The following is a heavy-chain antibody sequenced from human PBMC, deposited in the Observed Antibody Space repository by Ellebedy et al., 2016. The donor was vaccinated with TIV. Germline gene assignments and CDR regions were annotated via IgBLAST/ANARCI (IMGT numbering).Heavy chain of an antibody. D-gene: IGHD6-19*01. J-gene: IGHJ4*02. CDR1: GYTFNRYY. Sequence: AASVKVSCKASGYTFNRYYMHWVRQAPGQGLEWMGVINPSGAHTTYTQKFQGRVTMTRDTSTSTVYMDLSSLRSDDTAVYYCARGLPQQWLGPQFDYWGQGTLVTVSS. V-gene: IGHV1-46*02. CDR2: INPSGAHT. CDR3: ARGLPQQWLGPQFDY.